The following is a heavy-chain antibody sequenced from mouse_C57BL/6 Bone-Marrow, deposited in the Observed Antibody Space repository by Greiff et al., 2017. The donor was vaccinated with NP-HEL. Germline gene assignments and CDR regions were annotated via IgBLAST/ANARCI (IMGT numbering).Heavy chain of an antibody. CDR1: GYSITSGYY. Sequence: EVQLQESGPGLVKPSQSLSLTCSVTGYSITSGYYWNWIRQFPGNKLEWMGYISYDGSNNYNPSLKNRISITRDTSKNQFFLKLNSVTTEDTATYDCARGAVTTEAWFAYWGQGTLVTVSA. D-gene: IGHD2-2*01. CDR3: ARGAVTTEAWFAY. V-gene: IGHV3-6*01. CDR2: ISYDGSN. J-gene: IGHJ3*01.